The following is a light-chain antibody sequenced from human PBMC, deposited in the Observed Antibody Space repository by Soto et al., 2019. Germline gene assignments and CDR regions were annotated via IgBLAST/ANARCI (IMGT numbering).Light chain of an antibody. CDR3: QQYNNWPGT. CDR1: QSVSSN. V-gene: IGKV3-15*01. J-gene: IGKJ1*01. Sequence: EIVMTQSPATLSVSPGERATLSCRASQSVSSNLAWYQQKTGQAPRLLMYGASTRATGIPARFSGSGSGTEFTLTISSLQSEDFAVYYCQQYNNWPGTFGQGTKVEI. CDR2: GAS.